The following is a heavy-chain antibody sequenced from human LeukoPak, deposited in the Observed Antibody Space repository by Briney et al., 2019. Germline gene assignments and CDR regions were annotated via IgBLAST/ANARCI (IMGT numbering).Heavy chain of an antibody. J-gene: IGHJ4*02. Sequence: PSETLSLTCTVSGYSISSGYYWGWIRQPPGKGLEWIGSIYHSGSTYYNPSLKSRVTISVDTSKNQFSLKLSSVTAADTAVYYCARDRGVGATLNDYWGQGTLVTVSS. CDR1: GYSISSGYY. CDR2: IYHSGST. CDR3: ARDRGVGATLNDY. D-gene: IGHD1-26*01. V-gene: IGHV4-38-2*02.